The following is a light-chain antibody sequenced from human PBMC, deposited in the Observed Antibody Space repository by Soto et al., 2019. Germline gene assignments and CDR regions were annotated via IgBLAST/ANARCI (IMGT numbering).Light chain of an antibody. J-gene: IGKJ5*01. V-gene: IGKV1-9*01. CDR2: AAS. CDR1: QGISSF. CDR3: QQLNSYPIT. Sequence: DIQMTQSPSTLSASVVDTVTVTCRASQGISSFLAWYQQKPGKAPKLLIYAASTLQSGVPSRFSGSGSGTDFTLTISSLQPEDFATYFCQQLNSYPITFGQGTRLEI.